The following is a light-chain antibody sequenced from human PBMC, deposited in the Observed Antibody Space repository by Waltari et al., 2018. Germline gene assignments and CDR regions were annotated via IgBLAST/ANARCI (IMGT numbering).Light chain of an antibody. CDR3: LLSYSGGRLM. J-gene: IGLJ3*02. Sequence: QAVVTQEPSLTVSPGGTGNPPCGPSTGASTNDISPYWFQQKPGHVPRTLIFDTNNKHSWTPARFSGSLLGGKAALTLSGAQPEDEGDYYCLLSYSGGRLMFGGGTKLTVL. V-gene: IGLV7-46*01. CDR2: DTN. CDR1: TGASTNDIS.